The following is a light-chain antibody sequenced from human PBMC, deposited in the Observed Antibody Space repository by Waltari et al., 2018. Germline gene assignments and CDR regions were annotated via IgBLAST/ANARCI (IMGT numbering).Light chain of an antibody. V-gene: IGKV3D-20*01. J-gene: IGKJ2*01. CDR2: DAS. Sequence: ELVLTQSPATLYLSPGERANITCGASQSVSSSYLAWYQQKPGLAPRLLIYDASSSATGIPDRFSGSWSGTDFTLTISRLEPEDFAVYYCQQYGSSPYTFGQGTKLEIK. CDR3: QQYGSSPYT. CDR1: QSVSSSY.